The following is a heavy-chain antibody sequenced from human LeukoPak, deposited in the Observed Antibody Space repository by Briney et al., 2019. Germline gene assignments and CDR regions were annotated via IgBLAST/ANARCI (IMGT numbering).Heavy chain of an antibody. Sequence: QPGGSLRLSCAASGFTFRNYWIGWVRQAPGKGLEWVANTKPDGSAEYYADSVRGRFTTSRDNANNFLYLQMNSLRAEDTAVYYCARDGGLITHFDYWGQGTLVTVSS. V-gene: IGHV3-7*01. CDR2: TKPDGSAE. CDR1: GFTFRNYW. J-gene: IGHJ4*02. D-gene: IGHD2-15*01. CDR3: ARDGGLITHFDY.